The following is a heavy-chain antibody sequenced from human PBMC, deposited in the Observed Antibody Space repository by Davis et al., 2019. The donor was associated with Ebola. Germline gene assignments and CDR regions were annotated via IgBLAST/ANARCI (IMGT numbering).Heavy chain of an antibody. Sequence: GESLKTPCAASGFTFDDYAMHWVRQAPGTGLECVSLISWDGGSTYYADSVKGRFTISRDNSKNSLYLQMNSLRAEDTALYYCAKDGSSGWSRYYYYGMDVWGQGTTVTVSS. CDR2: ISWDGGST. J-gene: IGHJ6*02. D-gene: IGHD6-19*01. CDR3: AKDGSSGWSRYYYYGMDV. CDR1: GFTFDDYA. V-gene: IGHV3-43D*04.